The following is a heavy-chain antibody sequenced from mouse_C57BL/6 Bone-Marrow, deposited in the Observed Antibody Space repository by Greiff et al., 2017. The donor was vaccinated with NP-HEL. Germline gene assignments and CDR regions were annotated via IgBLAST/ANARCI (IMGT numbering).Heavy chain of an antibody. CDR2: IYPGSGST. CDR1: GYTFTSYW. Sequence: QVQLQQPGAELVKPGASVKMSCKASGYTFTSYWITWVKQRPGQGLEWIGDIYPGSGSTNYNEKFKSKATLTVDTSSSTADMQLSSLTSEDSAVYYCARRGIYYGNPMGYWGQGTSVTVSS. CDR3: ARRGIYYGNPMGY. D-gene: IGHD2-1*01. V-gene: IGHV1-55*01. J-gene: IGHJ4*01.